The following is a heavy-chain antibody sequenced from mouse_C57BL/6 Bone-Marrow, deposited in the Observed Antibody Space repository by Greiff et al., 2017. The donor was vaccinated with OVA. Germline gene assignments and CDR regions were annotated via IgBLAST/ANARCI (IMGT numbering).Heavy chain of an antibody. CDR3: ARADGYPWFAY. CDR2: IDPSDSYT. V-gene: IGHV1-50*01. D-gene: IGHD2-3*01. J-gene: IGHJ3*01. CDR1: GYTFTSYW. Sequence: QVQLQQPGAELVKPGASVKLSCKASGYTFTSYWMQWVKQRPEQGLEWIGEIDPSDSYTNYNQKFKGKATLTVDTSSSTAYMQLSSLTSEDSAVYYCARADGYPWFAYWGQGTLVTVSA.